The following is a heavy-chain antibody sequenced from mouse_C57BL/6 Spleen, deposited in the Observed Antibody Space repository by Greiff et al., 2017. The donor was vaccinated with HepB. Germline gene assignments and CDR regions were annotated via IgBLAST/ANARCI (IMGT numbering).Heavy chain of an antibody. V-gene: IGHV1-62-2*01. CDR2: FYPGSGSI. Sequence: VQLQQSGAELVKPGASVKLSCKASGYTFTEYTIHWVKQRSGQGLEWIGWFYPGSGSIKYNEKFKDKATLTADKSSSTVYMELSRLTSDDAAVYFCARHEGIYDGSSGAMDYWGQGTTVTVSS. CDR3: ARHEGIYDGSSGAMDY. D-gene: IGHD2-3*01. CDR1: GYTFTEYT. J-gene: IGHJ4*01.